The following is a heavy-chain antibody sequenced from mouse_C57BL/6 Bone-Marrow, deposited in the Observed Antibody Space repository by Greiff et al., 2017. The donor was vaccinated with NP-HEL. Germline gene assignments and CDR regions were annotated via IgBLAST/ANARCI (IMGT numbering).Heavy chain of an antibody. CDR3: ARTTVVALYAMDY. D-gene: IGHD1-1*01. CDR2: INPSNGGT. V-gene: IGHV1-53*01. CDR1: GYTFTSYW. Sequence: QVQLKESGTELVKPGASVKLSCKASGYTFTSYWMHWVKQRPGQGLEWIGNINPSNGGTNYNEKFKSKATLTVDKSSSTAYMQLSSLTSEDSAVYYCARTTVVALYAMDYWGQGTSVTVSS. J-gene: IGHJ4*01.